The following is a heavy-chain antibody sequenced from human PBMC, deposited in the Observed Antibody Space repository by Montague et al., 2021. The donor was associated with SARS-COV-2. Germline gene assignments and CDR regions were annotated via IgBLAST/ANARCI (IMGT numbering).Heavy chain of an antibody. D-gene: IGHD4-11*01. Sequence: CAISRDSVSSNIATWNWIRQSPSRGLEWLGGTYYRSKWYNDYAESVKSRITIDPDTSKHQFSLHLNSVTPEDTAVYYCARISVGSKYYFDFWGQGTLVTVSS. CDR2: TYYRSKWYN. CDR1: RDSVSSNIAT. V-gene: IGHV6-1*01. J-gene: IGHJ4*02. CDR3: ARISVGSKYYFDF.